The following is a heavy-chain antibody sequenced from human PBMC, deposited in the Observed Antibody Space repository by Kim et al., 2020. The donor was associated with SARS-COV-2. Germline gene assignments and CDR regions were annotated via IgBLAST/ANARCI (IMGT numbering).Heavy chain of an antibody. CDR2: ISAYNGNT. CDR1: GYTFTSYG. CDR3: ARVGGSPPFDYYGMDV. V-gene: IGHV1-18*01. J-gene: IGHJ6*02. D-gene: IGHD1-26*01. Sequence: ASVKVSCKASGYTFTSYGISWVRQAPGQGLEWMGWISAYNGNTNYAQKLQGRVTMTTDTTTSTAYMELRSLRPDDTAVYYCARVGGSPPFDYYGMDVWGQGTTVTVSS.